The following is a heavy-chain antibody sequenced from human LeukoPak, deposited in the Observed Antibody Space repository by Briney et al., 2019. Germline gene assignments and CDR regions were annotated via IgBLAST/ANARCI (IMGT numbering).Heavy chain of an antibody. CDR2: INHSGST. Sequence: SETLSLTCAVYGGSFSGYYWSWIRQPPGKGLEWIGEINHSGSTNYNPSLKSRVTISVDTSKNQFSLKLSSATAADTAVYYCARERGRSYGSVPYYYYYMDVWGKGTTVTVSS. D-gene: IGHD5-18*01. J-gene: IGHJ6*03. CDR1: GGSFSGYY. V-gene: IGHV4-34*01. CDR3: ARERGRSYGSVPYYYYYMDV.